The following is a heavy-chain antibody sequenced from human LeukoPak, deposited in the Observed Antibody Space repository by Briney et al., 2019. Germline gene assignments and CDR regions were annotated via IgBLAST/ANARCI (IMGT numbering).Heavy chain of an antibody. CDR3: ARDQGSSWTGWFDP. Sequence: ASVKVSCKASGYTFTSYGISWVRQAPGQGLEWMGWIRAYNGNTNYAQKLQGRVTMTTDTSTSPAYMELRSLRSDDTAVYYCARDQGSSWTGWFDPWGQGTLVTASS. J-gene: IGHJ5*02. V-gene: IGHV1-18*01. D-gene: IGHD6-13*01. CDR1: GYTFTSYG. CDR2: IRAYNGNT.